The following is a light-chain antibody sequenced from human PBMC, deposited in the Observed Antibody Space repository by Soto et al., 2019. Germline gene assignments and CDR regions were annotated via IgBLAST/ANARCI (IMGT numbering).Light chain of an antibody. CDR1: SSDVGDYSY. CDR2: DVT. CDR3: CSYAGSYTSPYV. Sequence: QSVLTQPRSVSGSPEQSVTISCTGTSSDVGDYSYVSWYQQHPGKAPKLIIYDVTKRPSGVPDRFSGSKSGNTASLTISGLQAEDEADYFCCSYAGSYTSPYVFGTGTKATVL. J-gene: IGLJ1*01. V-gene: IGLV2-11*01.